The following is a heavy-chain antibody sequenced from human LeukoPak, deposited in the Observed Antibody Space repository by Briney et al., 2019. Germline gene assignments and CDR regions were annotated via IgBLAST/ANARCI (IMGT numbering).Heavy chain of an antibody. D-gene: IGHD2-15*01. CDR2: IIPIFGTA. Sequence: SVKVSCKASGGTFSSYAISWVRQAPGQGLEWMGGIIPIFGTANYAQKFQGRVTITADESTSTAYMELSRLRSDDTAVYYCARRVAYYFDSWGQGTLVTVSS. J-gene: IGHJ4*02. CDR1: GGTFSSYA. CDR3: ARRVAYYFDS. V-gene: IGHV1-69*13.